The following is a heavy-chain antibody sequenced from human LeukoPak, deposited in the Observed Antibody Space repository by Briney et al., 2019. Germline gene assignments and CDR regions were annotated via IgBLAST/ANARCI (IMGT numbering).Heavy chain of an antibody. J-gene: IGHJ6*03. CDR1: GFTFSSYS. CDR2: ISSSSSYI. V-gene: IGHV3-21*01. CDR3: ARVGEFLRSPYYYMDV. D-gene: IGHD3-3*01. Sequence: GGSLRLSCAASGFTFSSYSMNWVRQAPGKGLEWVSSISSSSSYIYYADSVKGRFTISRDNAKNSLYMQMNSLRAEDTAVYYCARVGEFLRSPYYYMDVWGTGTTVTVSS.